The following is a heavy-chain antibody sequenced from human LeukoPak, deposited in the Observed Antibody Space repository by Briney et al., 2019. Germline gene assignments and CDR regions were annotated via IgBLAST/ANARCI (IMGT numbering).Heavy chain of an antibody. J-gene: IGHJ3*02. CDR3: ARDDSSGLDAFDI. V-gene: IGHV3-7*01. CDR1: GFTFSNSA. Sequence: GESLRLSCAASGFTFSNSAMSWVRQAPGKGLELVANIKGDGSAQYYVDSVKGRFTISRDNAKNSLNLQMNSLRAEDTAVYYCARDDSSGLDAFDIWGQGTMVTVSS. CDR2: IKGDGSAQ. D-gene: IGHD3-22*01.